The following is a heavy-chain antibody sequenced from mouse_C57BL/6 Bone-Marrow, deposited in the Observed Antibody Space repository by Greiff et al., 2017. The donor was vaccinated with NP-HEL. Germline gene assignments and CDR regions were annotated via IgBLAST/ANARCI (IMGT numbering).Heavy chain of an antibody. D-gene: IGHD3-2*02. Sequence: EVHLVESGGGLVQPGGSMKLSCAASGFTFSDAWMDWVRQSPEKGLEWVAEIRNKANNHATYYAESVKGRFTISRDDSKSSVYLQMNSLRAEDTGIYYCWTAQATPYAMDYWGQGTSVTVSS. CDR2: IRNKANNHAT. CDR3: WTAQATPYAMDY. CDR1: GFTFSDAW. J-gene: IGHJ4*01. V-gene: IGHV6-6*01.